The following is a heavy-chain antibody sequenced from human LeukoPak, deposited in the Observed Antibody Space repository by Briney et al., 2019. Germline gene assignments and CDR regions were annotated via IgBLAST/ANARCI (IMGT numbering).Heavy chain of an antibody. V-gene: IGHV1-2*02. CDR3: ARDIYGDYAGMDV. CDR2: INPNSGGT. D-gene: IGHD4-17*01. Sequence: VKVSFKASGYTFTCYYMHWVRPAPGQGLEWMGWINPNSGGTNYAQKFQGRVTMTRDTSISTAYMELSRLRSDDTAVYYCARDIYGDYAGMDVWGQGTTVTVSS. J-gene: IGHJ6*02. CDR1: GYTFTCYY.